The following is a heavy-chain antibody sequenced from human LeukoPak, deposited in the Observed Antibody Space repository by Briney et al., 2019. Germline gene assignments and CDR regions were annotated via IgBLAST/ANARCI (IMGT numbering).Heavy chain of an antibody. V-gene: IGHV1-18*01. CDR1: GFTFSNSG. Sequence: ASVKVSCKASGFTFSNSGVQWVRQARGQRLEWIGWISAYNGNTNYAQKLQGRVTMTTDTSTSTAYMELRSLRSDDTAVYYCARVLYDILSGTDFDYWGQGTLVTVSS. J-gene: IGHJ4*02. CDR3: ARVLYDILSGTDFDY. D-gene: IGHD3-9*01. CDR2: ISAYNGNT.